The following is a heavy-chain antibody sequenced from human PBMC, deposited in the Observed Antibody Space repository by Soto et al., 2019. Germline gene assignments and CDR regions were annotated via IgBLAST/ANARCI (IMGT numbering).Heavy chain of an antibody. J-gene: IGHJ6*02. V-gene: IGHV3-74*01. CDR2: IKFDGSNT. CDR3: ARGVPNYYAMDV. Sequence: EVQLVESGGGLVQPGGSLRLSCAASGFTFSSYWMHWVRQAPGKGLVWVSRIKFDGSNTDYSDSVKGRFTISRDNAKNTLYLQMNSLRAEDTTLYYCARGVPNYYAMDVWGQGTTVTVFS. CDR1: GFTFSSYW.